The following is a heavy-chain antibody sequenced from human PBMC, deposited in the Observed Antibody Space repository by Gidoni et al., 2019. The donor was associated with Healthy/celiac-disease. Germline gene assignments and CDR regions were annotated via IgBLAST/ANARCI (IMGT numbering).Heavy chain of an antibody. D-gene: IGHD3-10*01. V-gene: IGHV4-4*07. CDR2: IYTSGST. J-gene: IGHJ1*01. Sequence: GLEWIGRIYTSGSTNYNPSLKSRVTMSVDTSKNQFSLKLSSVTAANTAVYYCARGRGVANEYFQHWGQGTLVTVSS. CDR3: ARGRGVANEYFQH.